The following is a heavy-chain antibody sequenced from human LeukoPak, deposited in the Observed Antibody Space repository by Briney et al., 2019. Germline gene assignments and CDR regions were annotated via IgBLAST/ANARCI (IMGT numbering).Heavy chain of an antibody. CDR1: GGSISSYY. Sequence: PSETLSLTCSVSGGSISSYYWSWIRQPPGKGLEWIGYIYYGGSTNYNPSLKSRVTISVDTSKNQFSLKLSSVTAADTAVYYCAREPAHWGQGTLVTVSS. V-gene: IGHV4-59*01. CDR3: AREPAH. CDR2: IYYGGST. J-gene: IGHJ1*01.